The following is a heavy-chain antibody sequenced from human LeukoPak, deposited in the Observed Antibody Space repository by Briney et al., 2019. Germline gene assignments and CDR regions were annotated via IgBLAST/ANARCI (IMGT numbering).Heavy chain of an antibody. Sequence: SETLSLTCAVYGGSFSGYYWSWIRQPPGKGLEWIGEINHSGSTNYNPSLKSRVTISVDTSKNQFSLQLNSVTPEDTAVYYCASGIASIAARPRFDYWGQGTLVTVSS. CDR2: INHSGST. V-gene: IGHV4-34*01. D-gene: IGHD6-6*01. CDR1: GGSFSGYY. CDR3: ASGIASIAARPRFDY. J-gene: IGHJ4*02.